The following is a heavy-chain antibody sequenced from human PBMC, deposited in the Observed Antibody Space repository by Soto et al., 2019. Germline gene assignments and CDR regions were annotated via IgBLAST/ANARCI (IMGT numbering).Heavy chain of an antibody. CDR1: GFAFSSYA. CDR2: ISFDASNK. CDR3: ARPFSSGWYGDFDF. Sequence: GVLRLSCAASGFAFSSYAMHWVRRAPGKGLEWVAVISFDASNKYYADSVKGRFTISRDNSKKTMYLQMSSLRAEDTAVYYCARPFSSGWYGDFDFWGQGTLVTVSS. J-gene: IGHJ4*02. V-gene: IGHV3-30-3*01. D-gene: IGHD6-19*01.